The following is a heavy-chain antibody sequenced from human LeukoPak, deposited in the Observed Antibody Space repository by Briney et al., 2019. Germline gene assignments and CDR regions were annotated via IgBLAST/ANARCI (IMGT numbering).Heavy chain of an antibody. Sequence: ASVKVSCKASGYTFTSYYMHWVRQAPGQGLEWMGIINPSSGSTSYAQKFQGRVTMTRDTSTSTVYMELSSLRSEDTAVYYCARVEMATMVHYWGQGTLVSVSS. CDR3: ARVEMATMVHY. CDR2: INPSSGST. J-gene: IGHJ4*02. CDR1: GYTFTSYY. D-gene: IGHD5-24*01. V-gene: IGHV1-46*01.